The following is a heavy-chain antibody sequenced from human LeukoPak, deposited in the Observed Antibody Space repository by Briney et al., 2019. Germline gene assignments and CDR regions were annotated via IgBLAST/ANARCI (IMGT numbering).Heavy chain of an antibody. Sequence: GESLKISCQGSGYNFPIYWIGWVRHMPGQGLEWMGMIYPDDSNTIYGPSFQGQVTISADKSINTAYLEWSSLKASDTAIYYCARQGAAGKYYYYYMDVWGKGTTVTVSS. CDR1: GYNFPIYW. D-gene: IGHD6-13*01. J-gene: IGHJ6*03. CDR3: ARQGAAGKYYYYYMDV. V-gene: IGHV5-51*01. CDR2: IYPDDSNT.